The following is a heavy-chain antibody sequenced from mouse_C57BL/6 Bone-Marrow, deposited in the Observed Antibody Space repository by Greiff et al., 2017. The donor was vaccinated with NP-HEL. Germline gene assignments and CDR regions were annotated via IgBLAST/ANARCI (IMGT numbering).Heavy chain of an antibody. CDR3: ASYPWFAY. J-gene: IGHJ3*01. CDR2: ISYDGSN. V-gene: IGHV3-6*01. CDR1: GYSITSGYY. Sequence: ESGPGLVKPSQSLSLTCSVTGYSITSGYYWNWIRQFPGNKLEWMGYISYDGSNNYNPSLKNRISITRDTSKNQFFLKLNSVTTEDTATYYCASYPWFAYWCQGTLVTVSA.